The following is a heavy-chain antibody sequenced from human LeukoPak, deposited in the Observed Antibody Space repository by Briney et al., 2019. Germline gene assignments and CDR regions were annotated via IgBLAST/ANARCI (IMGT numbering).Heavy chain of an antibody. CDR2: ISWNSGSI. CDR1: GFTFDGYA. CDR3: AKAKGGSSGVPTFDY. D-gene: IGHD3-16*01. J-gene: IGHJ4*02. V-gene: IGHV3-9*01. Sequence: GGSLRLSCAASGFTFDGYAMHWVRQAPRKGLEWVSGISWNSGSIGYADSVKGRFTISRDNAKSSLYLQMNSLRAEDPALYYCAKAKGGSSGVPTFDYWGQGTLVTVSS.